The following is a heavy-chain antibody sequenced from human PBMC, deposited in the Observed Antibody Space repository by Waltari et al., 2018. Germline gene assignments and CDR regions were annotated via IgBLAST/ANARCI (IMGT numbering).Heavy chain of an antibody. V-gene: IGHV4-39*01. J-gene: IGHJ6*02. D-gene: IGHD3-3*01. Sequence: QLQLQESGPGLVKPSEPLSLTCTVSGGSISSSRYYWGWIRQPPGKGLEWIGSIYYSGSTYYNPSLKSRVTISVDTSKNQFSLKLSSVTAADTAVYYCARRQGFPYYYYGMDVWGQGTTVTVSS. CDR3: ARRQGFPYYYYGMDV. CDR1: GGSISSSRYY. CDR2: IYYSGST.